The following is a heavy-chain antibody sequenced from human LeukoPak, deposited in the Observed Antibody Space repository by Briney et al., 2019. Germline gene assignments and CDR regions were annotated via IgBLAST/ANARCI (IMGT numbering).Heavy chain of an antibody. CDR2: ISAYNGNT. CDR3: WRDLGSWYRDFDY. V-gene: IGHV1-18*01. J-gene: IGHJ4*02. Sequence: GASVKVSCKASGYTFTSYGISWVRQAPGQGLEWMGWISAYNGNTNYAQKLQGRVTMPTDTSTSTAYMWLRSLRSDDTAAGYCWRDLGSWYRDFDYWGQGTMVTVPS. D-gene: IGHD6-13*01. CDR1: GYTFTSYG.